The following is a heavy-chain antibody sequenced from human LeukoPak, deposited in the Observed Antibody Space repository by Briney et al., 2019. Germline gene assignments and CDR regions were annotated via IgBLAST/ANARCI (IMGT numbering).Heavy chain of an antibody. V-gene: IGHV3-11*04. CDR2: ISSSGSTI. CDR1: GFTFSDYY. J-gene: IGHJ4*02. CDR3: AKGVVDGSFDY. D-gene: IGHD2-2*01. Sequence: GGSLRLSCAASGFTFSDYYMSWIRQAPGKGLEWVSYISSSGSTIYYADSVKGRFTISRDNSKNTLYLQMNSLRAEDTAVYYCAKGVVDGSFDYWGQGTLVTVSS.